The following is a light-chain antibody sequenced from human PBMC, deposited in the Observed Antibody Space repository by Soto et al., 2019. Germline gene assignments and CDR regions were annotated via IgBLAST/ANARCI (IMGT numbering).Light chain of an antibody. V-gene: IGKV1-5*03. CDR3: QQYNSVSLLT. CDR2: QAS. J-gene: IGKJ4*01. CDR1: QSISSW. Sequence: DIQMTQSPSTLSASVGDRVTITCPASQSISSWLAWYQQKPGKAPKLLIYQASTLESGVPSRFSCSGSGTELSLTISRVQSDDFATYYCQQYNSVSLLTLGGRIKVDIK.